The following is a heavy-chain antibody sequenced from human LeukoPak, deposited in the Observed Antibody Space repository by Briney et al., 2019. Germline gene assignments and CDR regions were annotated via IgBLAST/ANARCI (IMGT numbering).Heavy chain of an antibody. CDR1: GYTFTNYT. CDR2: INPKSGGT. Sequence: ASVKVSCKASGYTFTNYTMNWVRQAPGQGLEWMGWINPKSGGTYYAQKFQGRVTMTRDTSISTAYMELSSLRSEDTAVYYCARGPFHDYGDYVWGGAGPYYFDYWGQGTLVTVSS. V-gene: IGHV1-2*02. CDR3: ARGPFHDYGDYVWGGAGPYYFDY. D-gene: IGHD4-17*01. J-gene: IGHJ4*02.